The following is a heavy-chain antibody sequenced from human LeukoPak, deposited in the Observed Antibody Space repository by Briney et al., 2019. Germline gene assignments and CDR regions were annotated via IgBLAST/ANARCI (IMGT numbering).Heavy chain of an antibody. Sequence: PGGSLRLSCAASGFTFSSYSMNWVRQAPGKGLEWVSSISSSSSYIYYADSVKGRFTISRDNAKNSLYLQMNSLRAEGTAVYYCARDHYYGSGSYFFGRSVYYWGQGTLVTVSS. CDR1: GFTFSSYS. CDR3: ARDHYYGSGSYFFGRSVYY. V-gene: IGHV3-21*01. J-gene: IGHJ4*02. D-gene: IGHD3-10*01. CDR2: ISSSSSYI.